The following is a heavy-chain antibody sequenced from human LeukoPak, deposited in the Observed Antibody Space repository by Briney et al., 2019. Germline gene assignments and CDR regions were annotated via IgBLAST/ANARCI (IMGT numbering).Heavy chain of an antibody. Sequence: GGSLRLSCVASGFTFTSDAMNWVRQAPGKGLEWVSSTVSRGTTQYADSMKGRFTVSRDTSKNTLYLQMNSLRADDTAVYYCAKCSTSAYTTGWCNWIDPWGQGTLVTVSS. CDR2: TVSRGTT. CDR3: AKCSTSAYTTGWCNWIDP. D-gene: IGHD6-19*01. CDR1: GFTFTSDA. J-gene: IGHJ5*02. V-gene: IGHV3-23*01.